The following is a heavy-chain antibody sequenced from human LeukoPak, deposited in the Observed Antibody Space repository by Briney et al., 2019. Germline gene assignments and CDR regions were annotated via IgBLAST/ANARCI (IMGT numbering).Heavy chain of an antibody. CDR2: IYYSGST. J-gene: IGHJ1*01. V-gene: IGHV4-39*07. D-gene: IGHD3-22*01. Sequence: SETLSLPCTVSGGSISSYYWSWIRQPPGKGLEWIGSIYYSGSTYYNPSLKSRVTISVGTSKNQFSLKLRSVTAADTAVYYCARVVQSTDSSGFYLPEYFQHWGQGTLVTVSS. CDR3: ARVVQSTDSSGFYLPEYFQH. CDR1: GGSISSYY.